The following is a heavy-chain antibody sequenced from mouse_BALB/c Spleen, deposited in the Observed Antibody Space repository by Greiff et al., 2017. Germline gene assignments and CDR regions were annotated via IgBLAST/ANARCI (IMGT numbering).Heavy chain of an antibody. D-gene: IGHD3-3*01. CDR3: ARSGDDAMDY. CDR1: GDSITSCY. CDR2: ISYSGST. J-gene: IGHJ4*01. Sequence: VQLKESGPSLVKPSQTLSLTCSVTGDSITSCYWNWIRKFPGNKLEYMGYISYSGSTYYNPSLKSRISITRDTSKNQYYLQLNSVTTEDTATYYCARSGDDAMDYWGQGTSVTVSS. V-gene: IGHV3-8*02.